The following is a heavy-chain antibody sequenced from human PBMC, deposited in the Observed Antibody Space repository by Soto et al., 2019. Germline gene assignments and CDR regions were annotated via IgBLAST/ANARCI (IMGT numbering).Heavy chain of an antibody. V-gene: IGHV3-74*01. D-gene: IGHD2-2*01. Sequence: PGGSLRLSCAASGFTFSSYWMHWVRQAPGKGLVWVSRINSDGSSTSYADSVKGRFTISRDNAKNTLYLQMNSLRAEDTAVYYCARDHPPSPDIVVVAHFDYWGQGTLVTVSS. CDR1: GFTFSSYW. J-gene: IGHJ4*02. CDR2: INSDGSST. CDR3: ARDHPPSPDIVVVAHFDY.